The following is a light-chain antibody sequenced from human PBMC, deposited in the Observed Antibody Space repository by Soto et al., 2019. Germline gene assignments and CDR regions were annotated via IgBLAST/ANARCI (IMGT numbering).Light chain of an antibody. CDR2: GAS. CDR1: QSVSSSY. V-gene: IGKV3-20*01. CDR3: QQYGSSGT. Sequence: EIVLTQSPGTLSSSPGERVTLSCRASQSVSSSYLAWYQQKPGQAPRLLIYGASNRATGIPDRFSGSGSGTDFTLTISRLEPEDFAVYYCQQYGSSGTFGQGTKV. J-gene: IGKJ1*01.